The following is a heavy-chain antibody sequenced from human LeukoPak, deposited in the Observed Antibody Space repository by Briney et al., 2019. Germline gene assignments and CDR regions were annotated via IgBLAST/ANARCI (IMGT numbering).Heavy chain of an antibody. CDR1: GGSISSYY. Sequence: PSETLSLTCTVSGGSISSYYWSWIRQPPGKGLEGIGYIYYSGSANYNPSLKSRVTISVDTSKNQFSLKLSSVTAADTAVYYCARLRNYGSGNYYNVFWGQGALVTVSS. V-gene: IGHV4-59*08. J-gene: IGHJ4*02. CDR2: IYYSGSA. CDR3: ARLRNYGSGNYYNVF. D-gene: IGHD3-10*01.